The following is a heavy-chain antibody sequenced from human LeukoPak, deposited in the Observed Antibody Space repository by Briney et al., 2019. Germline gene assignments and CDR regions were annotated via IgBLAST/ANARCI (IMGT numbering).Heavy chain of an antibody. V-gene: IGHV3-53*01. CDR1: GFTVSSNY. CDR3: ATSADWEARSAFDI. D-gene: IGHD6-25*01. J-gene: IGHJ3*02. CDR2: IYSGGST. Sequence: GGSLRLSCAASGFTVSSNYMSWVRQAPGKGLEWLSVIYSGGSTYYADSVKGRFTISRDNSKNTLYLQMNSLRAEDTAVYYCATSADWEARSAFDIWGQGTMVTVSS.